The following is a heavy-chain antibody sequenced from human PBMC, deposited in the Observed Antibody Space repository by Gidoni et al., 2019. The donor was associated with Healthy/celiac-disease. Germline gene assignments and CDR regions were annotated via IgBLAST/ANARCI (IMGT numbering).Heavy chain of an antibody. D-gene: IGHD5-18*01. CDR3: AKVKGYSYGTGVDY. CDR1: GFTFGSYA. V-gene: IGHV3-23*01. CDR2: ISGSGGST. J-gene: IGHJ4*02. Sequence: EVQLLESGGGLVQPGGSLRLSCAASGFTFGSYAMSWVRQAHGKGLEWVAAISGSGGSTYYADSVKGRFTISRDNSKNTLYLQMNSLRAEDTAVYYCAKVKGYSYGTGVDYWGQGTLVTVSS.